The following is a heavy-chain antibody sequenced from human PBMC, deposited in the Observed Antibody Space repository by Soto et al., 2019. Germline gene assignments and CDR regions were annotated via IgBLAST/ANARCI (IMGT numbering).Heavy chain of an antibody. CDR3: ARDFGTMIEGVNY. CDR1: GFTFSSYG. CDR2: IWYDGSNK. D-gene: IGHD3-22*01. J-gene: IGHJ4*02. V-gene: IGHV3-33*01. Sequence: GGSLRLSCAASGFTFSSYGMHWVRQAPGKGLEWVAVIWYDGSNKYYADSVKGRFTISRDNSKNTLYLQMNSLRAEDTAVYYCARDFGTMIEGVNYWGQGTLVTVSS.